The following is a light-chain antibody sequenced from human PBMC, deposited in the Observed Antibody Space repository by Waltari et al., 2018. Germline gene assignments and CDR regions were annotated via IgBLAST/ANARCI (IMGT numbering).Light chain of an antibody. V-gene: IGLV2-23*02. Sequence: QSALTQPASVSGSPGQSTTISCTGTSSDVGTYIYVSWFQQPPGKGPKLIIFDVSRRPSGIGSRFSGSKSANTASLTISGLQAEDEGDYYCSSYAGRSTYVFGTGTKVTVL. J-gene: IGLJ1*01. CDR1: SSDVGTYIY. CDR2: DVS. CDR3: SSYAGRSTYV.